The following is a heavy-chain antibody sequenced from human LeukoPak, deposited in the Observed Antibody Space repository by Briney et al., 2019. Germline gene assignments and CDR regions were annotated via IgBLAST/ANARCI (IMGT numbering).Heavy chain of an antibody. Sequence: AGGSLRLSCAASGFTFSSYSMNWVRQAPGKGLEWVSSISSSSSYIYYADSVKGRFTISRDNAKNSLYLQMNSLRAEDTAVYYCARDPTYPCSGGSCYYAFDIWGQGTMVTVSS. J-gene: IGHJ3*02. D-gene: IGHD2-15*01. V-gene: IGHV3-21*01. CDR3: ARDPTYPCSGGSCYYAFDI. CDR1: GFTFSSYS. CDR2: ISSSSSYI.